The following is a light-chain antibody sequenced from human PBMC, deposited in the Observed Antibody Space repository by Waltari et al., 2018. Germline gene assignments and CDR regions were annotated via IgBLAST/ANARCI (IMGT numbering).Light chain of an antibody. J-gene: IGKJ3*01. V-gene: IGKV1-5*03. CDR3: QQLNSHLFT. CDR2: EAS. CDR1: QSISTS. Sequence: DIQMTQSPSTLSASVGARVTITCRASQSISTSLAWYQQKKGKATNLLIFEASTLQSGVPSRFSGSGSRTEFTLTISSLQPDDFATYYCQQLNSHLFTFGPGTTVDIK.